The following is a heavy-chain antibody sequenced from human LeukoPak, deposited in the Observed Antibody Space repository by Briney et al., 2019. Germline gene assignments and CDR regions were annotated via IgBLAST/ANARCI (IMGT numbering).Heavy chain of an antibody. Sequence: SETLSLTCAVSGGSISSNSYYWGWIRQPPGKGLEWIGSIYYSGSTYYNPSLKSRVTISVDTSKNQFSLKLSSVTAADTAVYYCARWSITMNFDYWGQGTLVTVSS. D-gene: IGHD3-22*01. CDR2: IYYSGST. CDR3: ARWSITMNFDY. V-gene: IGHV4-39*07. CDR1: GGSISSNSYY. J-gene: IGHJ4*02.